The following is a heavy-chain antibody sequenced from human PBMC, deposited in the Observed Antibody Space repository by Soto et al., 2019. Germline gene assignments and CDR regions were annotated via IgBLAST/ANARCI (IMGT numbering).Heavy chain of an antibody. CDR3: ARDRNYFDY. J-gene: IGHJ4*02. V-gene: IGHV3-23*01. CDR1: GFTFSSYA. CDR2: VSDSGTST. Sequence: PGGSLRLSCAASGFTFSSYALNWVRQTPGKGLEWVSSVSDSGTSTYYADSVKGRFTISRDNSKNTLYLQMNSLRAEDTAVYYCARDRNYFDYWGQGTLVTVSS.